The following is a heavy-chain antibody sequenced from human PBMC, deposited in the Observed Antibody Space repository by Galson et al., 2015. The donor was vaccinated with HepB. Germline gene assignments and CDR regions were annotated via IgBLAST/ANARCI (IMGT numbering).Heavy chain of an antibody. Sequence: QSGAEVKKPGESLKISCTGSGYSFTSYWIGWVRQMPGKGLEWMGIIYPGDSDTRYSPSFQGQVTISADKSISTAYLQWSSLKASDTATYYCARRPVGGVAARGWNAFDIWGQGTMVTVSS. CDR2: IYPGDSDT. V-gene: IGHV5-51*01. D-gene: IGHD2-15*01. CDR3: ARRPVGGVAARGWNAFDI. J-gene: IGHJ3*02. CDR1: GYSFTSYW.